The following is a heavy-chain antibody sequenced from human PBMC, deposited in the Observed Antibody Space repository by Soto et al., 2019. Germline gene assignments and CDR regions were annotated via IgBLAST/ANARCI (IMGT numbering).Heavy chain of an antibody. V-gene: IGHV3-23*01. CDR3: AKPYYYGSGTPHGYYYGMDV. J-gene: IGHJ6*02. CDR2: ISGSGGST. CDR1: GFTFSSYA. D-gene: IGHD3-10*01. Sequence: GGSLRLSCAASGFTFSSYAMSWVRQAPGKGLEWVSAISGSGGSTYYADSVKGRFTISRDNSKNTLYLQMNSLRAEDTAVYYCAKPYYYGSGTPHGYYYGMDVWGQGTTVTVSS.